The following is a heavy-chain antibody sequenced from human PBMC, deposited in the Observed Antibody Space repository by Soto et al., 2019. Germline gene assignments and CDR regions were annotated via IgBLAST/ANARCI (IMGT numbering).Heavy chain of an antibody. CDR3: EKIIRRYGSGYDY. V-gene: IGHV3-30*18. CDR1: GFTFSTYG. D-gene: IGHD3-10*01. J-gene: IGHJ4*02. CDR2: ISYDGSNK. Sequence: QVQLVESGGGVVQSGRSLRLSCAASGFTFSTYGMHWVRQAPGKGLEWVAVISYDGSNKYYADSVKGRFTISRDNSKDTLFLQMNSLRAEDTAVYYCEKIIRRYGSGYDYWGQGTLVTVSP.